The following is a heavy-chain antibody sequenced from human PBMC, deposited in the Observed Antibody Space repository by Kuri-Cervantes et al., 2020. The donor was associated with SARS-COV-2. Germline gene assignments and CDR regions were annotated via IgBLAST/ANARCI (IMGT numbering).Heavy chain of an antibody. Sequence: GESLKISCAASGFTFSSYAMSWVRQAPGKGLEWVSAISGSGGSTYYADSVKGRFTISRDNSKNTLYLQMNSLRAEDTAVYYCANLFGQSDYWGQGTLVTVSS. CDR2: ISGSGGST. J-gene: IGHJ4*02. V-gene: IGHV3-23*01. CDR3: ANLFGQSDY. CDR1: GFTFSSYA. D-gene: IGHD3/OR15-3a*01.